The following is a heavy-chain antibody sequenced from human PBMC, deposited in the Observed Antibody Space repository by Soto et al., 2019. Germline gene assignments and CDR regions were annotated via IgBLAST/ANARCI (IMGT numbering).Heavy chain of an antibody. Sequence: SVKVSCKASGFTFTSSAVQWVRQARGQRLEWIGWIVVGSGNTNYAPKFQERVTITRDMSTSTAYMELSSLRSEDTAVYYCAAAPGAYPYDSSGYYRGRRVFDYWGQGTPVTVST. J-gene: IGHJ4*02. D-gene: IGHD3-22*01. CDR1: GFTFTSSA. V-gene: IGHV1-58*01. CDR3: AAAPGAYPYDSSGYYRGRRVFDY. CDR2: IVVGSGNT.